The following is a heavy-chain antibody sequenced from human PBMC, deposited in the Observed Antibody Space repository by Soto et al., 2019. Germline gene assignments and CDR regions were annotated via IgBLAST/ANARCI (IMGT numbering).Heavy chain of an antibody. CDR3: AKDMSRYDFWSGYYMAPYYYYYGMDV. Sequence: GGSLGLSCAASGFTFDDYTMHWVRQAPGKGLEWVSLISWDGGSTYYADSVKGRFTISRDNSKNSLYLQMNSLRTEDTALYYCAKDMSRYDFWSGYYMAPYYYYYGMDVWGQGTTVTVSS. V-gene: IGHV3-43*01. CDR2: ISWDGGST. J-gene: IGHJ6*02. CDR1: GFTFDDYT. D-gene: IGHD3-3*01.